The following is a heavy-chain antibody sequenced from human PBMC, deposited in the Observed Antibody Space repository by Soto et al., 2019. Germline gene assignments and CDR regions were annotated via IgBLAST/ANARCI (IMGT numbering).Heavy chain of an antibody. CDR3: ARWGYCISTSCPNKFVSPDFDY. D-gene: IGHD2-2*01. J-gene: IGHJ4*02. CDR1: GGSISSSSYY. CDR2: IYYSGST. V-gene: IGHV4-39*01. Sequence: SETLSLTCTVSGGSISSSSYYWGWIRQPPGKGLEWIGSIYYSGSTYYNPSLKSRVTISVDTSKNQFSLKLSSVTAADTAVYYCARWGYCISTSCPNKFVSPDFDYWGQGTLVTVSS.